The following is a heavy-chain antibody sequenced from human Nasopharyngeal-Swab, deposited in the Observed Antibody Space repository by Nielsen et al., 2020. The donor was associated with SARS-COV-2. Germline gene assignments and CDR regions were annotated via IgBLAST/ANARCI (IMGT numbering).Heavy chain of an antibody. D-gene: IGHD2-21*02. V-gene: IGHV1-46*01. J-gene: IGHJ5*02. Sequence: ASVKVSCKASGYTFTSYYMHWLRQAPGQGLEWMGIINPSGGSTSYAQKFQGRVTMTRDTSTSTVYMELSSLRSEDTAVYYCATSPAVVVTEGWFDPWGQGTLVTVSS. CDR1: GYTFTSYY. CDR3: ATSPAVVVTEGWFDP. CDR2: INPSGGST.